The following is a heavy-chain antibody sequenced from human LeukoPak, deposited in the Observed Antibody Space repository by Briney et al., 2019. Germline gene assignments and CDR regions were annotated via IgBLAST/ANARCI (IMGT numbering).Heavy chain of an antibody. J-gene: IGHJ6*02. Sequence: GGSLRLSCAASGFTFSNFGMHWVRQAPGKGLEYVSTISIDGRSPYYADSVKDRFTISRASSKNTLYLQMGSLRPEDMALYYCVRGHSIHNYPYGMDVWGQGTTVIVSS. V-gene: IGHV3-64*02. D-gene: IGHD3-3*01. CDR1: GFTFSNFG. CDR3: VRGHSIHNYPYGMDV. CDR2: ISIDGRSP.